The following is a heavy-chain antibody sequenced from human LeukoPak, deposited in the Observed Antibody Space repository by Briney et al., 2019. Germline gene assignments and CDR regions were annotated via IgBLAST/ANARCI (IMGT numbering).Heavy chain of an antibody. CDR2: IYTSGST. D-gene: IGHD4-17*01. CDR1: GGSISSGGYY. Sequence: SETLSLTCTVSGGSISSGGYYWSCIRQPAGKGLEWIGRIYTSGSTNYNPSLKSRVTMSIDTSKNQFSLKLTSVTAADTAVYYCARAHGDYSETDYWGQGTLVTVSS. V-gene: IGHV4-61*02. CDR3: ARAHGDYSETDY. J-gene: IGHJ4*02.